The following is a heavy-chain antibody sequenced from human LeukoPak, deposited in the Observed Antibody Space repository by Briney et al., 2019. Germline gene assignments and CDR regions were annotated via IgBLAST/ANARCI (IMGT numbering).Heavy chain of an antibody. Sequence: PSETLSLTCTVSGYSISSGYYWGWIRPPPGKGLEWIGSIYHSGSTYYNPSLKSRVTISVDMSNNQFSLKLSSVTAADTAVYYCARGSTVDWYYFDYWGQGTLVTVSS. CDR2: IYHSGST. CDR3: ARGSTVDWYYFDY. CDR1: GYSISSGYY. J-gene: IGHJ4*02. V-gene: IGHV4-38-2*02. D-gene: IGHD5-12*01.